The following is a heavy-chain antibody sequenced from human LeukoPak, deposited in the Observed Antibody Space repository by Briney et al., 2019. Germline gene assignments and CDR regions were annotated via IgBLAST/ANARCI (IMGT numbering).Heavy chain of an antibody. CDR3: ARDLEYGSSRAVDY. CDR2: ISSSTSYL. V-gene: IGHV3-21*01. D-gene: IGHD6-6*01. J-gene: IGHJ4*02. CDR1: GFTFSSSD. Sequence: PGGSLRLSCAASGFTFSSSDMNWVRQAPGKGLEWVSSISSSTSYLYYADSVRGRFTISRDNAKNSLYLQMNSLRAEDTAVYYCARDLEYGSSRAVDYWGQGTLVTVSS.